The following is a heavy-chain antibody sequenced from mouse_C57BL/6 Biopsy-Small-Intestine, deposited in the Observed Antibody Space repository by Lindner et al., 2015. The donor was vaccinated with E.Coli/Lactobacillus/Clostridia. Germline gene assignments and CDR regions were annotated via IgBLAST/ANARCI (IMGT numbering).Heavy chain of an antibody. Sequence: VQLQESGAELVRPGTSVKMSCKAAGYTFTDYWIGWVKQRPGHGLEWIGDIYPGGDYTNYNEKFKGKATLTADTSSSTADMQLSSLTSEDSAIYYCARRILVYYYDGSYYYFGYWGQGTTLTVSS. V-gene: IGHV1-63*02. CDR3: ARRILVYYYDGSYYYFGY. J-gene: IGHJ2*01. CDR2: IYPGGDYT. D-gene: IGHD1-1*01. CDR1: GYTFTDYW.